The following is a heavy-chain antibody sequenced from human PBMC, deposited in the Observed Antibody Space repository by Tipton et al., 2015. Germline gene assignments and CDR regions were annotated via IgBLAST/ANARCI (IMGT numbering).Heavy chain of an antibody. D-gene: IGHD6-19*01. CDR1: GYTFTGHR. J-gene: IGHJ4*02. Sequence: QSGAEVKQPGASVKVSCKTSGYTFTGHRLHWVRQATGQGLEWMGCMDPSSGATSYAQKLHGRVTMTSDTSISTAYLELSILGSDATAVYYCARTWLQVFTPDFDYWGQGTLVTVSS. V-gene: IGHV1-2*02. CDR2: MDPSSGAT. CDR3: ARTWLQVFTPDFDY.